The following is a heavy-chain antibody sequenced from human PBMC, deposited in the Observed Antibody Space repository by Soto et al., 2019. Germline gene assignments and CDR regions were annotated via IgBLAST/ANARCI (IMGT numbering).Heavy chain of an antibody. CDR2: ISAYNGNT. D-gene: IGHD1-26*01. J-gene: IGHJ3*02. V-gene: IGHV1-18*01. Sequence: ASVKVSCKASGYTFTSCGISWVRQAPGQGLEWMGWISAYNGNTNYAQKLQGRVTMTTDTSTSTAYMELRSLRSDDTAVYYCARNQWELHAFDIWGQGTMVTVSS. CDR3: ARNQWELHAFDI. CDR1: GYTFTSCG.